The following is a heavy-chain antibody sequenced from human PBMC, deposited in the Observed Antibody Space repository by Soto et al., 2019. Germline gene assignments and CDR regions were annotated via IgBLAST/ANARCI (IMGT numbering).Heavy chain of an antibody. CDR3: ARAGDRGFFVPVFYGLDV. Sequence: QVQLVESGGGVVQPGGSLRLSCVASGFDFGSYGMQWVRRAPGKGLEWMAVIWYDGSTAYYADSVKGRFTISRDNSKTTLFLHLNSLTAEDTAVYFCARAGDRGFFVPVFYGLDVWVNGTTVTVSS. V-gene: IGHV3-33*01. CDR1: GFDFGSYG. D-gene: IGHD3-10*01. CDR2: IWYDGSTA. J-gene: IGHJ6*04.